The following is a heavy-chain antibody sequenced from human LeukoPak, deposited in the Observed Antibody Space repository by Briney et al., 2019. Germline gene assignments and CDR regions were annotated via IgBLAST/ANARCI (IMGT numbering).Heavy chain of an antibody. J-gene: IGHJ3*02. Sequence: PGGSLRLSCVASGFTFRDYWMTWVRQAPGKGLEWVSVIYDGETTVYADSVKGRFTISRDDSENTLHLQMNSLRAEDTAVYYCAADTDYDAFDIWGRGTMVTVSS. CDR1: GFTFRDYW. CDR3: AADTDYDAFDI. CDR2: IYDGETT. V-gene: IGHV3-53*01. D-gene: IGHD4-11*01.